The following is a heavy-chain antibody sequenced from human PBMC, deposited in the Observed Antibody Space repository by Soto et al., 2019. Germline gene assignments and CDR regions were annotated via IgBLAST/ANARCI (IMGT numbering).Heavy chain of an antibody. V-gene: IGHV3-33*01. CDR2: IWYDGSNK. CDR3: ARGSAVTEYYFDY. Sequence: PGGSLRLSCAVSGFTFSSYGMHCVRQAPGKGLEWVAVIWYDGSNKYYADSVKGRFTISRDNSKNTLYLQMNSLRAEDTAVYYCARGSAVTEYYFDYWGQGTLVTVSS. CDR1: GFTFSSYG. J-gene: IGHJ4*02. D-gene: IGHD2-21*02.